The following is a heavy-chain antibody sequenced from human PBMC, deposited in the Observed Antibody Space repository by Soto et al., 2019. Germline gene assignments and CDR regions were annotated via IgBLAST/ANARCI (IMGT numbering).Heavy chain of an antibody. V-gene: IGHV1-8*01. D-gene: IGHD3-3*01. Sequence: ASVKVSCKASGYTFTSYDINWVRQATGQGLEWMGWMNPNSGNTGYAQKFQGRVTMTEDTSTDTAYMELSSLRSEDTAVYYCATHGTIQTPAPVWGQGTLVTVSS. CDR3: ATHGTIQTPAPV. CDR2: MNPNSGNT. CDR1: GYTFTSYD. J-gene: IGHJ4*02.